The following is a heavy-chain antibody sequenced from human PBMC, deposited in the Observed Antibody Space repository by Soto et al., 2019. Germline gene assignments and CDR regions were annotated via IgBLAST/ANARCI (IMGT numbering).Heavy chain of an antibody. CDR3: ARISAGGTS. J-gene: IGHJ4*02. CDR1: GGSISNYY. Sequence: QVQLQESGPGLVKPSETLSLTCPVSGGSISNYYWSWIRQPPGKGLEWIGCVYYTGSTNYNPSLKSRVTISVDTSKKQFSLKLSSVTAADTAVYYCARISAGGTSWGQGTLVTVSS. CDR2: VYYTGST. D-gene: IGHD6-13*01. V-gene: IGHV4-59*01.